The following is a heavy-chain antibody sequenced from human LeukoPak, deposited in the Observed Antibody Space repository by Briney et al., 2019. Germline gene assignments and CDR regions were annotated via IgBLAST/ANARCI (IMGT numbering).Heavy chain of an antibody. D-gene: IGHD3-22*01. CDR2: INHSGST. V-gene: IGHV4-34*01. Sequence: PSETLSLTCAVYGGSFSGYYWSWIRQPPGKGLEWIGEINHSGSTNYNPSLKSRVTISVDTSKNQFSLKLSSVTAADTAVYYCARHYDSSGYFDYWGQGTLVTVSS. J-gene: IGHJ4*02. CDR3: ARHYDSSGYFDY. CDR1: GGSFSGYY.